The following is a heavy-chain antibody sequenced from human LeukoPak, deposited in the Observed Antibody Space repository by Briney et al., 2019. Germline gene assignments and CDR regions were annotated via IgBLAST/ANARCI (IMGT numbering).Heavy chain of an antibody. D-gene: IGHD3-9*01. CDR3: ARDWQFRYFDWSPGG. CDR2: INRSGGTT. CDR1: GFTFSSYW. J-gene: IGHJ4*02. V-gene: IGHV3-74*01. Sequence: GGSLRLSCAASGFTFSSYWMNWVRQAPGKGLVWVSRINRSGGTTFYSDSVKRRFTISRDNAKNTLYLQMKGLRTKDMAVYHCARDWQFRYFDWSPGGWGQGTLVTVSS.